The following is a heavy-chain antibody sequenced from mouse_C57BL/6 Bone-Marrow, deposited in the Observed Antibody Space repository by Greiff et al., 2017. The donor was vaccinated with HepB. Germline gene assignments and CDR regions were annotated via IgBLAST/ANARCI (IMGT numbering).Heavy chain of an antibody. CDR2: ISDGGSYT. D-gene: IGHD2-3*01. Sequence: EVQLVESGGGLVKPGGSLKLSCAASGFTFSSYAMSWVRQTPEKRLEWVATISDGGSYTYYPDNVKGRFTISRDNAKNNLYLQMSHLKSEDTAMCYCARVDDYWYFDVWGTETTVTVTS. J-gene: IGHJ1*03. V-gene: IGHV5-4*01. CDR3: ARVDDYWYFDV. CDR1: GFTFSSYA.